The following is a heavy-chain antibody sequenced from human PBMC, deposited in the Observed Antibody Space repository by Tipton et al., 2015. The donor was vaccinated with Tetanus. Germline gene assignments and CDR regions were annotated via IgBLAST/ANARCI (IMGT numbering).Heavy chain of an antibody. V-gene: IGHV4-39*01. J-gene: IGHJ2*01. Sequence: TLSLTCAVSGVSIKRSSFYWGWIRQAPGRGLEWIGSINYSGTTYYSPPLKNRATISVDTSKNQLSLKITPVTADDTSVYYCARRPERRGGTCHWYFDLWGPGALVTVSS. D-gene: IGHD1-14*01. CDR3: ARRPERRGGTCHWYFDL. CDR1: GVSIKRSSFY. CDR2: INYSGTT.